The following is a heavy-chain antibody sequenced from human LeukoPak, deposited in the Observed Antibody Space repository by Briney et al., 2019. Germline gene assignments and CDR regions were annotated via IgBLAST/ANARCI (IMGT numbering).Heavy chain of an antibody. CDR3: ARSRAVAGTQSDNYYYYYGMDV. V-gene: IGHV1-8*01. CDR1: GYAFTSYD. CDR2: VNLNSGNT. D-gene: IGHD6-19*01. J-gene: IGHJ6*02. Sequence: EASVKVSCTASGYAFTSYDINWVRQATGQGLEWMGWVNLNSGNTGYVQKFQGRVTMTRSTSISTAYMELSSLSTEDTAVYYCARSRAVAGTQSDNYYYYYGMDVWGQGTTVTVSS.